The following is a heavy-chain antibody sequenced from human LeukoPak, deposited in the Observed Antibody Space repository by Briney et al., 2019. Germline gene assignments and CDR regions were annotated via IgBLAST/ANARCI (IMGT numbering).Heavy chain of an antibody. CDR1: GFTFSSYW. J-gene: IGHJ4*02. CDR3: ARDPPYYYDSSGQVDY. CDR2: IKQDGSEK. Sequence: PGGSLRLSCAASGFTFSSYWMSWVRQAPGKGLEWVANIKQDGSEKYYVDSVKGRFTISRDNAKNSLYLQMNSLRAEDTAVYYCARDPPYYYDSSGQVDYWGQGTLVTVSS. D-gene: IGHD3-22*01. V-gene: IGHV3-7*01.